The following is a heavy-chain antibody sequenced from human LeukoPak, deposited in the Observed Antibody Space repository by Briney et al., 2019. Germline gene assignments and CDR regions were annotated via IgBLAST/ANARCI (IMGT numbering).Heavy chain of an antibody. J-gene: IGHJ4*02. D-gene: IGHD4-17*01. CDR3: ARVPRDYGDYYFDY. Sequence: ASVKVSCKVSGYTLTELSMHWVRQAPGKGLEWMGWMNPNSGNTGYAQKFQGRVTMTRNTSISTAYMELSSLRSEDTAVYYCARVPRDYGDYYFDYWGQGTLVTVSS. CDR2: MNPNSGNT. V-gene: IGHV1-8*01. CDR1: GYTLTELS.